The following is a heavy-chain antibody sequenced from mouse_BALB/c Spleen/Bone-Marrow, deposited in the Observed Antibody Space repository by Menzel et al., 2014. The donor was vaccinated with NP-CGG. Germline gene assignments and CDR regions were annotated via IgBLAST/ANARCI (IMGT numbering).Heavy chain of an antibody. V-gene: IGHV1S81*02. CDR1: GYTFTSYY. J-gene: IGHJ4*01. CDR3: TRGRRDAMDY. Sequence: QVQLQQSGAELVKPGASVKLSCKASGYTFTSYYMYRVKQRPGQGLEWIGEINPSNGGTNFNEKFKSKASLTVDKSSSTAYMQLSSLTSEDSAVYYCTRGRRDAMDYWGQGTSVTVSS. CDR2: INPSNGGT.